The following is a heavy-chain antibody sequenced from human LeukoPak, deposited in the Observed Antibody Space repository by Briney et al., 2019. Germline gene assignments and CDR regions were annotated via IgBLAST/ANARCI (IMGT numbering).Heavy chain of an antibody. D-gene: IGHD3-3*01. V-gene: IGHV3-20*04. CDR1: AFTFSRYG. CDR2: INWNGGST. Sequence: GGSLRLSCAASAFTFSRYGMHWVRQAPGKGLEWVSGINWNGGSTGYADSVKGRFTISRDNAKNSLHLQMNSLRAEDTALYCCARGGITIFGVVIYMDVWGKGTTVTVSS. J-gene: IGHJ6*03. CDR3: ARGGITIFGVVIYMDV.